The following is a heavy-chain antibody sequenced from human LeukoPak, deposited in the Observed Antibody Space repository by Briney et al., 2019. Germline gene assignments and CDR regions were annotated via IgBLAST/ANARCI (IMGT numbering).Heavy chain of an antibody. D-gene: IGHD3-22*01. CDR3: ARDPSGIYCESSGLDY. V-gene: IGHV3-21*01. CDR1: GFTFSIYT. Sequence: GGSLRLSCAASGFTFSIYTMNWVRQAPGKGLEWVSSISSSSSYIFHADSVKGRFTISRDNAKNSLSLQMNSLRAEDTAVYYCARDPSGIYCESSGLDYWGQGTLVTVSS. J-gene: IGHJ4*02. CDR2: ISSSSSYI.